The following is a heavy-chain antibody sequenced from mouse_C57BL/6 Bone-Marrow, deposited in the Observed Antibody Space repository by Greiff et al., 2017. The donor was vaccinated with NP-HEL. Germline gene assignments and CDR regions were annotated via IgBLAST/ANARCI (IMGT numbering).Heavy chain of an antibody. D-gene: IGHD2-12*01. CDR3: TSYRYYAMDY. J-gene: IGHJ4*01. CDR1: GFTFSNYW. V-gene: IGHV6-3*01. CDR2: IRLKSDNYAT. Sequence: EVKVVESGGGLVQPGGSMNLSCVASGFTFSNYWMNWVRQSPEKGLEWVAQIRLKSDNYATHYAESVKGRFTISRDDSKSSVYLQMNNLRAEDTGIYYCTSYRYYAMDYWGQGTSVTVSS.